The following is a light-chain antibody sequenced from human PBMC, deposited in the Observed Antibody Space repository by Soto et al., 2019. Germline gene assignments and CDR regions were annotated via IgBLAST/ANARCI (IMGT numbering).Light chain of an antibody. V-gene: IGLV1-47*01. CDR1: SSNIGSNY. J-gene: IGLJ2*01. Sequence: VVTQPPSASGTPGQRVTISCSGSSSNIGSNYVYWYQQLPGTAPKLLIYRNNQRPSGVPDRFSGSKSGTSASLAISGLRSEDEADYYCAAWDDSLSVVVFGGGTKVTVL. CDR3: AAWDDSLSVVV. CDR2: RNN.